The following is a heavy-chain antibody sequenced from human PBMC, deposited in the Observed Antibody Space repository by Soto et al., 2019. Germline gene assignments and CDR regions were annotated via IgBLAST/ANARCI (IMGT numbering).Heavy chain of an antibody. J-gene: IGHJ6*02. D-gene: IGHD1-7*01. V-gene: IGHV3-53*01. CDR1: GFTVSSNY. Sequence: GGSLRLSCAASGFTVSSNYMSWVRQAPGKGLEWVSVIYSGGSTYYADSVKGRFTISRDNSKNTLYLQMNSLRAEDTAVYYCARSGGTTSLDYYGMDVWGQGTTVTVSS. CDR2: IYSGGST. CDR3: ARSGGTTSLDYYGMDV.